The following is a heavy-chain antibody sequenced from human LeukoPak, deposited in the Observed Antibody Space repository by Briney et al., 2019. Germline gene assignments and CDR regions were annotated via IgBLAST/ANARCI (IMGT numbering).Heavy chain of an antibody. CDR1: GFTVSSNY. CDR3: ASDTVTTAFGALDY. Sequence: PGGSLRLSCAASGFTVSSNYMSWVRQAPGKGLEWVSVIYSGGSTYYADSVKGRFTIPRDNYKNTLYLQMNSLRAEDTAVYYCASDTVTTAFGALDYWGQGTLVTVSS. J-gene: IGHJ4*02. D-gene: IGHD4-11*01. V-gene: IGHV3-66*02. CDR2: IYSGGST.